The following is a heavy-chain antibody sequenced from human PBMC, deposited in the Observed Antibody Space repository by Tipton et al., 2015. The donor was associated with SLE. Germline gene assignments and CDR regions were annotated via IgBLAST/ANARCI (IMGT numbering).Heavy chain of an antibody. Sequence: TLSLTCAVSGGSISSSNWWSWVRQPPGRGLEWIGYIYYSGSTDYNPSLKSRVTISLDKSKNQFSLKLNSVTASDTAVYYCARAYTYGYPYFDYWGQGTLVTVSS. CDR1: GGSISSSNW. J-gene: IGHJ4*02. CDR2: IYYSGST. CDR3: ARAYTYGYPYFDY. D-gene: IGHD2-21*01. V-gene: IGHV4-4*02.